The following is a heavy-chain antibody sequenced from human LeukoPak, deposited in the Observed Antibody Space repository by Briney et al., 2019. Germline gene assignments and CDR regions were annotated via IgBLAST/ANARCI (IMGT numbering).Heavy chain of an antibody. V-gene: IGHV3-66*01. Sequence: GGSLRLSCVVSGFTVSNNFMTWVRQAPGKGLEWVSLIYSGGNIYYADSVKGRFTISRDGSRNTLYLQMNSLRAEDTAVYYCARDPGAAAGNLWSWGQGTLVTVSS. J-gene: IGHJ5*02. D-gene: IGHD6-13*01. CDR3: ARDPGAAAGNLWS. CDR1: GFTVSNNF. CDR2: IYSGGNI.